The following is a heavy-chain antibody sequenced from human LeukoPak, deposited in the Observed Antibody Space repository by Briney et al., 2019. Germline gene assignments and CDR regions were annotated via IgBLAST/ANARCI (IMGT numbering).Heavy chain of an antibody. V-gene: IGHV3-23*01. J-gene: IGHJ5*02. D-gene: IGHD2-21*02. CDR2: CSGSGGST. CDR3: AKDLSGVVVTATNWFDP. CDR1: GFTFSSYA. Sequence: PGGSLRLSCAASGFTFSSYAMSWVRQAPPEGLEWVSACSGSGGSTSYSDPVKGWFTISRANAKNTLYLQMNSLRAEDTAVYYCAKDLSGVVVTATNWFDPWAQGTLVTVSS.